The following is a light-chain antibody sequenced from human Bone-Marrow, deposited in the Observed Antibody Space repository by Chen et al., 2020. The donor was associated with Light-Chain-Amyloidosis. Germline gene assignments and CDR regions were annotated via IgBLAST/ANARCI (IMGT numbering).Light chain of an antibody. V-gene: IGKV4-1*01. J-gene: IGKJ3*01. Sequence: DIVMTQSPDSLAVSLGERATINCKSSQSVLYSSNNKNYLAWYQQKPGQPPKLLIYWASTRESGVPDGFSGSGSGTDFTLTISSLQAEDVAVYYCQQYYSTLIFTFGPGTKVDIK. CDR3: QQYYSTLIFT. CDR1: QSVLYSSNNKNY. CDR2: WAS.